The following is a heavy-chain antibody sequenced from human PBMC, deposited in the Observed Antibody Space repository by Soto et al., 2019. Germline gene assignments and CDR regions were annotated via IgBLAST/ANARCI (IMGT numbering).Heavy chain of an antibody. CDR3: AKDSSSTYYYGMDV. Sequence: PGGSLRLSCAASGFTFDDYAMHWVRQAPGKGLEWVSGISWNSGSIGYADSVKGRFTISRDNAKNSLYLQMNSLRAEDTALYYCAKDSSSTYYYGMDVWGQGTTVTVYS. J-gene: IGHJ6*02. CDR2: ISWNSGSI. CDR1: GFTFDDYA. V-gene: IGHV3-9*01. D-gene: IGHD6-6*01.